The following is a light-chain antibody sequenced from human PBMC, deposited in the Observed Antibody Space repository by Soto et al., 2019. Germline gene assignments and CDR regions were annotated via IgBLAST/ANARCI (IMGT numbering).Light chain of an antibody. CDR2: KAS. CDR1: QSISTW. J-gene: IGKJ1*01. CDR3: QQYYSFRT. Sequence: IQMTQSPSTLSASVGDRVTISCRASQSISTWLAWYQQKPGKAPKVLIYKASSLESGVPSRFSGSGSGTEFTLTIDSLQPDDFAIYYCQQYYSFRTFGQGTKVEIK. V-gene: IGKV1-5*03.